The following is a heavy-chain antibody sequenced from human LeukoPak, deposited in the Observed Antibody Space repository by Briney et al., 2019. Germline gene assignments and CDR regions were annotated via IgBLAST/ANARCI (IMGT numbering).Heavy chain of an antibody. V-gene: IGHV4-34*01. CDR1: GGSFSGYY. CDR2: INHSGST. CDR3: ASYPTYCSSTSCYGWEAFDI. D-gene: IGHD2-2*01. J-gene: IGHJ3*02. Sequence: SETLSLTCAVYGGSFSGYYWSWIRQPPGKGLEWIGEINHSGSTNYNPSLKSRVTISVDTSKNHFSLKLSSVTAADTAVYYCASYPTYCSSTSCYGWEAFDIWGQGTMVTVSS.